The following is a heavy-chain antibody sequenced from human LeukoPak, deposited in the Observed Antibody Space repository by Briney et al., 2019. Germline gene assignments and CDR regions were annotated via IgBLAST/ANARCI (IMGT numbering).Heavy chain of an antibody. CDR1: GGSFSGYY. CDR3: ARGRPEGSGWYRPYYYVDV. CDR2: INHSGST. V-gene: IGHV4-34*01. J-gene: IGHJ6*03. D-gene: IGHD6-19*01. Sequence: SETLSLTCAVYGGSFSGYYWSWIRQPPGKGLEWIGEINHSGSTNYNPSLKSRVTISVDTSKNQLSLKLSSVTAADTAVYYCARGRPEGSGWYRPYYYVDVWGKGTTVTVSS.